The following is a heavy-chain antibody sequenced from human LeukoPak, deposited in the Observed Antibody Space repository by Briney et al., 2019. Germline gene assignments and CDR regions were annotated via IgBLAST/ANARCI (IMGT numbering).Heavy chain of an antibody. CDR2: IYSGGST. CDR1: GFTVSSNY. CDR3: GXXASGWYRGAFDI. Sequence: GGSLRLSCAASGFTVSSNYMSWVRQAPGRGLEWVSVIYSGGSTYYADSVKGRFTISRDNSKNTLYLQMKSLRAEETAVYHFGXXASGWYRGAFDIWGQGTMVTVSS. V-gene: IGHV3-66*01. D-gene: IGHD6-19*01. J-gene: IGHJ3*02.